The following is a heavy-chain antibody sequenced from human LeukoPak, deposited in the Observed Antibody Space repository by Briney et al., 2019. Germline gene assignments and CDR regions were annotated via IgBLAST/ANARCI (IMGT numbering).Heavy chain of an antibody. D-gene: IGHD5-12*01. CDR3: AKGSSIVATILGY. Sequence: GRSLRLSCAASGFIFSSYGMHWVRQAPGKGLEWVAVISYDGSNKYYADSVKGRFTISRDNSKNTLYLQMNSLRAEDTAVYYCAKGSSIVATILGYWGQGTLVTVSS. CDR2: ISYDGSNK. CDR1: GFIFSSYG. J-gene: IGHJ4*02. V-gene: IGHV3-30*18.